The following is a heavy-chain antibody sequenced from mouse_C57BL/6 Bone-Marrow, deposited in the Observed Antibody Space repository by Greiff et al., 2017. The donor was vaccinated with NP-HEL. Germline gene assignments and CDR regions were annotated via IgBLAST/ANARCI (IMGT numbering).Heavy chain of an antibody. CDR2: INPSTGGT. J-gene: IGHJ3*01. Sequence: QLQQSGAELARPGASVKLSCKASGYTFTSYGISWVKQRTGQGLEWIGEINPSTGGTTYNQKFKAKATLTVDKSSSTAYMQLKSLTSEDSAVYYCARPHGSSYAYWGQGTLVTVSA. CDR1: GYTFTSYG. V-gene: IGHV1-81*01. D-gene: IGHD1-1*01. CDR3: ARPHGSSYAY.